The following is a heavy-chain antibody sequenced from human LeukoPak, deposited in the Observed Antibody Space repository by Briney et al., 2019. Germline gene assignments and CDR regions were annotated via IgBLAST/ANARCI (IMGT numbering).Heavy chain of an antibody. V-gene: IGHV4-34*01. CDR3: ARIRDLNWFDP. CDR1: GGSISSYY. J-gene: IGHJ5*02. CDR2: INHSGST. Sequence: PSETLSLTCTVSGGSISSYYWSWIRQPPGKGLEWIGEINHSGSTNYNPSLKSRVTISVDTSKNQFSLKLSSVTAADTAVYYCARIRDLNWFDPWGQGTLVTVSS.